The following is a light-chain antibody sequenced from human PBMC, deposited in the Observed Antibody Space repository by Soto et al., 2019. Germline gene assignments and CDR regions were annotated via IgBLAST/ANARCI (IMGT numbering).Light chain of an antibody. Sequence: QPVLTQPPSASGTPGQRVTISCSGSSSNIGTKTVNWYQQLLGTAPKLLIYSNNQRPSGVPDRFSGSKSGTSASLAITGLQSEDEGDFYCAAWDDSLYGVVFGGGTKVTVL. V-gene: IGLV1-44*01. J-gene: IGLJ2*01. CDR1: SSNIGTKT. CDR2: SNN. CDR3: AAWDDSLYGVV.